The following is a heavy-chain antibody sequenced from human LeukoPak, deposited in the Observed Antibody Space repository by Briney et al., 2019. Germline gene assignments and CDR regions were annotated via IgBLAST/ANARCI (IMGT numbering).Heavy chain of an antibody. V-gene: IGHV1-69*05. D-gene: IGHD3-22*01. CDR1: GGTFSSYA. CDR3: ASLGRTMIVGNAPYYYCYMDV. Sequence: SVKVSCKASGGTFSSYAISWVRQAPGQGLEWMGGIIPIFGTANYAQKFQGRVTITTDESTSTAYMELSSLRSEETAVYYCASLGRTMIVGNAPYYYCYMDVWGKGTTVTVSS. CDR2: IIPIFGTA. J-gene: IGHJ6*03.